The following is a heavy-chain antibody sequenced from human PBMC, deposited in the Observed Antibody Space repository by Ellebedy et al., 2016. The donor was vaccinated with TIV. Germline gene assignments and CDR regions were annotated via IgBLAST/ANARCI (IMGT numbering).Heavy chain of an antibody. CDR3: RVGTTTEYSWFDP. CDR2: ISPFNGNT. Sequence: SVKVSCXASGYTFTSRYLHWVRQAPGRALEWMGWISPFNGNTNYAQKFQGRVTITSDRSLITSYMELSNLRSGDTAMYYCRVGTTTEYSWFDPWGQGTLVTVSS. V-gene: IGHV1-45*02. CDR1: GYTFTSRY. J-gene: IGHJ5*02. D-gene: IGHD4-17*01.